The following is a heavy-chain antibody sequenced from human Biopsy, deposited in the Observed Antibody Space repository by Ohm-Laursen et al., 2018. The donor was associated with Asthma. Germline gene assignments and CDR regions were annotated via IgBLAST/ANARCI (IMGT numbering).Heavy chain of an antibody. V-gene: IGHV4-34*01. CDR1: GGSFSGYY. CDR2: INHSGST. J-gene: IGHJ6*02. D-gene: IGHD6-13*01. CDR3: ARITNDRIAAAGRYYYYGMDV. Sequence: SDTLSLTCAAYGGSFSGYYWSWIRQPPGKGLEWIGEINHSGSTNYNPSLKSRVTISVDTSKNQFSLKLSSVTAADTAVYYCARITNDRIAAAGRYYYYGMDVWGQGTTVTVSS.